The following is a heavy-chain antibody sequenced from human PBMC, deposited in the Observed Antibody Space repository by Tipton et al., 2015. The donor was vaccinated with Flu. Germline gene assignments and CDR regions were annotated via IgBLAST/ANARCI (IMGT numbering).Heavy chain of an antibody. CDR2: IYHIGST. CDR1: GFFISSGYY. V-gene: IGHV4-38-2*02. CDR3: ASVTNNYESLEF. D-gene: IGHD3-22*01. Sequence: TLSLTCTVSGFFISSGYYWAWIRQPPGKGLEWIGSIYHIGSTYYNPSLKSRVTISVDTSKDQFSLRLTSVTAADTALYYCASVTNNYESLEFWGQGTLVTVSS. J-gene: IGHJ1*01.